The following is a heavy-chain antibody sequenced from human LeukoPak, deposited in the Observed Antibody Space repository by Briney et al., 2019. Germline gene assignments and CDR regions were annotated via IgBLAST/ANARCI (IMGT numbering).Heavy chain of an antibody. D-gene: IGHD4-17*01. J-gene: IGHJ6*02. V-gene: IGHV4-59*08. CDR2: IYYSGST. CDR3: ARHISGDYAWLHV. Sequence: SETLSLTCTVSGGSINGYYWSWLRQPPGKGLEWIGYIYYSGSTNYNPSLKSRVTISVDTSKNQVSLKLSSVTAADTAVYYCARHISGDYAWLHVWGQGTTVTVSS. CDR1: GGSINGYY.